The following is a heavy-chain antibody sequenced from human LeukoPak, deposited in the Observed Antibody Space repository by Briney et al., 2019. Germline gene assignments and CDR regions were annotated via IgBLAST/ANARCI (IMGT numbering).Heavy chain of an antibody. CDR2: ISSSSSTI. CDR3: ARDKYSGSYYLFDY. D-gene: IGHD1-26*01. J-gene: IGHJ4*02. V-gene: IGHV3-48*04. Sequence: GGSLRLSCAASGFTFSSYSMNWVRQAPGKGLEWVSYISSSSSTIYYADSVKGRFTISRDNAKNSLYLQMNSLRAEDTAVYYCARDKYSGSYYLFDYWGQGTLVTVSS. CDR1: GFTFSSYS.